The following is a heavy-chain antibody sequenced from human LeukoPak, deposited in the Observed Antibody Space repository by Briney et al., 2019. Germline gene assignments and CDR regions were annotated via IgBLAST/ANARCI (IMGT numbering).Heavy chain of an antibody. Sequence: PSETLSLTCTVSGGSLSSSSYYWGWLRQPPGTGLAWIGSIYYSGSTYYNPSLKSRVTISVDTSKNQFSLKLSSVTAADTAVYYCARVDTAMAIDYWGQGTLVTVSS. CDR1: GGSLSSSSYY. J-gene: IGHJ4*02. V-gene: IGHV4-39*01. CDR3: ARVDTAMAIDY. CDR2: IYYSGST. D-gene: IGHD5-18*01.